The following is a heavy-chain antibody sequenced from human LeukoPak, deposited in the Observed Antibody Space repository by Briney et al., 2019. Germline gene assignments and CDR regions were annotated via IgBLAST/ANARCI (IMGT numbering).Heavy chain of an antibody. Sequence: ASVKVSCKASGYTFIGYYMHWVRQAPGQGLEGMGWINPNSGGTDYSQKFQGRVTMTRDTSISTVYMELSRLRSDDTAVYYCARPYSSRWDNWFDPWGQGTLVTVSS. CDR3: ARPYSSRWDNWFDP. CDR1: GYTFIGYY. CDR2: INPNSGGT. J-gene: IGHJ5*02. V-gene: IGHV1-2*02. D-gene: IGHD2-2*01.